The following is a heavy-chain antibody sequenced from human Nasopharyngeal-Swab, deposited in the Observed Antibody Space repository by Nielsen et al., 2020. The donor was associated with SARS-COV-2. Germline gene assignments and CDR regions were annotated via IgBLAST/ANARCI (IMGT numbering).Heavy chain of an antibody. V-gene: IGHV3-23*01. CDR2: ISTSGDTT. D-gene: IGHD2-8*01. Sequence: GESLKISCAASGFTFSSFGMHWVRQAPGKGLDWVSLISTSGDTTFYTNSVEGRFTISRDNSRNTLFLQMSSLRAEDTAVYYCAKVARGVYNYMDVWGKGTTVTVSS. CDR3: AKVARGVYNYMDV. J-gene: IGHJ6*03. CDR1: GFTFSSFG.